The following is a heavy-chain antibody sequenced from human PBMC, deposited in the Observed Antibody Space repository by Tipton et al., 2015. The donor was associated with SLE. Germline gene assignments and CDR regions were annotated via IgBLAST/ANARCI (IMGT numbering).Heavy chain of an antibody. D-gene: IGHD3-10*01. CDR2: MNPNSGNT. J-gene: IGHJ4*02. Sequence: QSGPEVKKPGASVKVSCKASGYTFTSYDINWVRQATGQGLEWMGWMNPNSGNTGYAQKFQGRVTMTRNTSISTAYMELSSLRSEGTAVYYCARGYYGSGSSDYWGQGTLVTVSS. CDR1: GYTFTSYD. V-gene: IGHV1-8*01. CDR3: ARGYYGSGSSDY.